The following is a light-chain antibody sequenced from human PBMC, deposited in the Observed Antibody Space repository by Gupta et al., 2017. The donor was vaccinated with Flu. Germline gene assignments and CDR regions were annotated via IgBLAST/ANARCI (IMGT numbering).Light chain of an antibody. Sequence: QSALTQPASVSESPGQSITISCTGTSSDVGGFNNVSWYLQHPGKAPKLIIYEVNNRPSGVSNRFSGSKSGNTASLTISGLQAEDEADYYCTSYTSSTALYAFGTGTKVTVL. CDR3: TSYTSSTALYA. V-gene: IGLV2-14*01. J-gene: IGLJ1*01. CDR1: SSDVGGFNN. CDR2: EVN.